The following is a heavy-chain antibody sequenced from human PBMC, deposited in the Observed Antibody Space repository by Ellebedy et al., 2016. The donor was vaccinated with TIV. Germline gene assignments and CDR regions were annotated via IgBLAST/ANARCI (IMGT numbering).Heavy chain of an antibody. CDR3: AKPPMGQLYFDY. J-gene: IGHJ4*02. CDR2: ITSIGDNT. V-gene: IGHV3-23*01. D-gene: IGHD3-10*01. CDR1: GFTFSSNA. Sequence: GESLKISCAASGFTFSSNAMSWVRQAPGKGLEWIASITSIGDNTYYADSVKGRFTISRDNSKNTLYLHMHSLRAEDTAVYYCAKPPMGQLYFDYWGQGTLVTVSS.